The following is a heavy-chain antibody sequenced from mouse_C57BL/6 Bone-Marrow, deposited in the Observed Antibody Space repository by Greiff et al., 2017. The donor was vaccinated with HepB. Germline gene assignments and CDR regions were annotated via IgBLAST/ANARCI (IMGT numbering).Heavy chain of an antibody. Sequence: DVKLVESGGGLVQPGGSLKLSCAASGFTFSDYGMAWVRQAPRKGPEWVAFISNLAYSIYYADTVTGRFTISRENAKNTLYLEMSSLRSEDTAMYYCARLYYSNYVGAMDYWGQGTSVTVSS. V-gene: IGHV5-15*01. CDR3: ARLYYSNYVGAMDY. J-gene: IGHJ4*01. CDR1: GFTFSDYG. CDR2: ISNLAYSI. D-gene: IGHD2-5*01.